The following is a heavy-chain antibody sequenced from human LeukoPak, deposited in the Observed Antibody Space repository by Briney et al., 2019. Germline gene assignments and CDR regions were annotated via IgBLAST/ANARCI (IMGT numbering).Heavy chain of an antibody. D-gene: IGHD4-17*01. J-gene: IGHJ4*02. CDR1: GFTFSSYA. Sequence: GGSLRLSCAAAGFTFSSYAMSWVRQAPGKGLEWVSAISGSGGSTYYADSVKGRFTISRDNSKNTLYLQMNSLRAEDTAVYYCAKPTFYGGKPFDYWGQGTLVTVSS. CDR2: ISGSGGST. CDR3: AKPTFYGGKPFDY. V-gene: IGHV3-23*01.